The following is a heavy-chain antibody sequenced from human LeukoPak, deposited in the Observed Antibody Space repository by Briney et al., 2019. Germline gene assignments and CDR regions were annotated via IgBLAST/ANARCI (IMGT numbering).Heavy chain of an antibody. Sequence: PSETLSLTCTVSDSSITSIYYWAWFRQPPGKGLEWITTVFRLQHVRPFNNPSLDRRLTISLDASQSQASLSHTLVPAADTPLNYCTRVLHTPFLIDAWGQRTLVTVSS. CDR3: TRVLHTPFLIDA. D-gene: IGHD2-15*01. CDR2: VFRLQHVRP. V-gene: IGHV4-38-2*02. CDR1: DSSITSIYY. J-gene: IGHJ5*02.